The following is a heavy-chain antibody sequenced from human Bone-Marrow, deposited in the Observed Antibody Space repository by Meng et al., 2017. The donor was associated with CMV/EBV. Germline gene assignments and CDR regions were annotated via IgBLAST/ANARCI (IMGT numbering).Heavy chain of an antibody. Sequence: SCEPSGYRFSDHFIHWVRQATGQGLEWMGWMNPRNGDTKYAQMFRGRVTLTRDTSISTAYIQLNRLTSDDTAVYYCARGVGSSWFDPWGQGALVTVSS. CDR3: ARGVGSSWFDP. D-gene: IGHD2-2*01. CDR2: MNPRNGDT. V-gene: IGHV1-2*02. J-gene: IGHJ5*02. CDR1: GYRFSDHF.